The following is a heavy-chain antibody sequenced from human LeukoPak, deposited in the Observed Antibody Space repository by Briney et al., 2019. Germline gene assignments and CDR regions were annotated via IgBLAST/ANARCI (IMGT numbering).Heavy chain of an antibody. J-gene: IGHJ4*02. D-gene: IGHD5-18*01. Sequence: PSETLSRTCTVSGGSFSNSPYYWGWIRQPPGKGLEWIGTIYHSGSTYYNPSLKSRVTISVDTSKNQFSLKLSSVTAADTAVYYCARASWRQLWLLDYWGQGTLVTVSS. CDR2: IYHSGST. V-gene: IGHV4-39*01. CDR1: GGSFSNSPYY. CDR3: ARASWRQLWLLDY.